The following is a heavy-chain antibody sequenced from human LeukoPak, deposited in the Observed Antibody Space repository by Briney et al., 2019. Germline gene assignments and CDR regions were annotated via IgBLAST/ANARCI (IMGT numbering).Heavy chain of an antibody. D-gene: IGHD3/OR15-3a*01. J-gene: IGHJ3*02. CDR2: IYYSRST. CDR3: AREDGRYAFDI. V-gene: IGHV4-59*01. Sequence: SETLSVTCTVSGGSLISYYRCWIRQPPRRGLEWIGYIYYSRSTNYNPALMSRVTISVHTSNNQFSLKLSSGTAADTAVYYCAREDGRYAFDIWGQGTMVTVPS. CDR1: GGSLISYY.